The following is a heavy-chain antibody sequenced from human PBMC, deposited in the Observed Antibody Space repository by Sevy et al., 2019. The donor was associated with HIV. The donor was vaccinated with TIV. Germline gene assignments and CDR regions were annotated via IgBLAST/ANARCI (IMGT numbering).Heavy chain of an antibody. CDR3: AKGGEEVALTLRKIEY. D-gene: IGHD3-16*01. CDR2: ISGSGHNT. CDR1: GFNFNNYA. Sequence: GGSLRLSCAASGFNFNNYAIIWVRQAPGKGLEWVSVISGSGHNTYYADSLRGRFALSRDNSQNTVYLQMRSLRVDDKAKYYRAKGGEEVALTLRKIEYWGQGTLITVAS. V-gene: IGHV3-23*01. J-gene: IGHJ4*02.